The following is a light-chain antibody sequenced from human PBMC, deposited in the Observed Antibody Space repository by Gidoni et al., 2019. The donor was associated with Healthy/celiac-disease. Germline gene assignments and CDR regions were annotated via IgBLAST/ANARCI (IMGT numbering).Light chain of an antibody. V-gene: IGLV1-44*01. CDR1: SSNIGSKN. CDR2: HTH. J-gene: IGLJ7*01. CDR3: AASSDSLNGPV. Sequence: QAVLTQPPSASGNPGQRVTSSCAGSSSNIGSKNLNWYKQLPGTAPKLLIYHTHKRPSGVPYRFSGSKSGTPVSLAIIGLQSVYEAVYYCAASSDSLNGPVFGGGTQLTVL.